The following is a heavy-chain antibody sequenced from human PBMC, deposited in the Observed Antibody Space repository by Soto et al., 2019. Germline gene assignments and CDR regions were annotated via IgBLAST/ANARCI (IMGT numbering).Heavy chain of an antibody. CDR2: IHYSGRT. D-gene: IGHD3-22*01. Sequence: PAETLCLTCALSGGSITSGAYCWTWIRQHPGKGLEWIAYIHYSGRTYYNPSLKSRVTISVDTSNNQFSLKLSSVTAADTAVYYCASYYFDSSGYSNWFDPWGQGTMVTVSS. V-gene: IGHV4-31*11. CDR3: ASYYFDSSGYSNWFDP. J-gene: IGHJ5*02. CDR1: GGSITSGAYC.